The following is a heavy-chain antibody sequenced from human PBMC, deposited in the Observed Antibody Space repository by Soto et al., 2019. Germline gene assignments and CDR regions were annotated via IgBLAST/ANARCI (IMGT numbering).Heavy chain of an antibody. CDR1: GYTFTSYA. V-gene: IGHV1-3*01. J-gene: IGHJ6*02. D-gene: IGHD1-26*01. Sequence: QVQLVQSGAEVKKPGASVKVSCKASGYTFTSYAMHWVRQAPGQRLEWMGWINAGNGNTKYSQKFQGRVTITRDTXXSTAYRELSRLRSEDTAVYYCARRAGEVGANGMDVWGQGTTVTVSS. CDR2: INAGNGNT. CDR3: ARRAGEVGANGMDV.